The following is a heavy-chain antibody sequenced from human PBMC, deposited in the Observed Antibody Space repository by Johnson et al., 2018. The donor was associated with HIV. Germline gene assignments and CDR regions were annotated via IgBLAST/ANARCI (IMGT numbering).Heavy chain of an antibody. V-gene: IGHV3-74*01. CDR3: VRDDYSFHF. D-gene: IGHD4/OR15-4a*01. Sequence: VQLVESGGGLIQPGGSLRLSCVASGFTFSHYWMEWVRQAPGEGLVWVSRITADGSRPTYADSVKGRFTISRDNAKNTLYLEINGLRADDTAVYYCVRDDYSFHFWGRGTLVTVSS. CDR1: GFTFSHYW. J-gene: IGHJ3*01. CDR2: ITADGSRP.